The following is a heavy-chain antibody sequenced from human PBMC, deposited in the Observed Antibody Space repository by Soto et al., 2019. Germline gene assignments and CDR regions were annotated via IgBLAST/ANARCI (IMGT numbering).Heavy chain of an antibody. Sequence: SETLSLTCTVSGGSISSGGYYWSWIRQHPGKGLEWIGYIYYSGSTYYNPSLKSRVTISVDTSKNQFSLKLSSVTAADTAVYYCARSSQSTLPTFYYWGQGTLVTVSS. CDR2: IYYSGST. CDR3: ARSSQSTLPTFYY. V-gene: IGHV4-31*03. D-gene: IGHD4-17*01. CDR1: GGSISSGGYY. J-gene: IGHJ4*02.